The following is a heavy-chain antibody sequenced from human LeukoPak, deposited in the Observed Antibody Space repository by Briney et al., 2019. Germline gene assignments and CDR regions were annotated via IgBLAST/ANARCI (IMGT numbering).Heavy chain of an antibody. CDR2: ISYDGTNK. CDR1: GFTFSDYA. J-gene: IGHJ5*01. D-gene: IGHD2/OR15-2a*01. CDR3: ATYSTKNAREFES. V-gene: IGHV3-30-3*01. Sequence: GGSLRLSCAASGFTFSDYAMHWVRQAPGKGLEWVTLISYDGTNKYYADSVKGRFTISRDNSKNTLYLQMNSLRAEDTAVYYCATYSTKNAREFESWGQGTLVTVSS.